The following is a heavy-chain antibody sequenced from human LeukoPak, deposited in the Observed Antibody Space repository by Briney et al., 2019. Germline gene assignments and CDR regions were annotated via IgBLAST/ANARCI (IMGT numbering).Heavy chain of an antibody. D-gene: IGHD5-12*01. J-gene: IGHJ4*02. CDR2: INPNSGGT. CDR1: GYTFTDYY. V-gene: IGHV1-2*06. Sequence: ASVKVSCKASGYTFTDYYIHWVRQAPGQGLEWMGRINPNSGGTNYAQIFQGRVTMTRDTSITTAYMELRILKSDDTAVYYCARDLERGYDYYFDYWGQGTLVTVS. CDR3: ARDLERGYDYYFDY.